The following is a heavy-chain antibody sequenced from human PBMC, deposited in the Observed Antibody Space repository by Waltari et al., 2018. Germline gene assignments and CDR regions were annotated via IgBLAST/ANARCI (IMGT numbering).Heavy chain of an antibody. D-gene: IGHD2-8*02. CDR1: GFPFNTAW. CDR3: GDFTAFDY. V-gene: IGHV3-15*01. Sequence: EVQLVESGGGLVKPGGSLRLSCVGSGFPFNTAWTHWVRQAPGKVLELVCRIKAKPEGGTTVYAAPVKGRFTISRDDSKNTVYLQMNSLKTEDTGIYYCGDFTAFDYWGQGSLVTVSS. J-gene: IGHJ4*02. CDR2: IKAKPEGGTT.